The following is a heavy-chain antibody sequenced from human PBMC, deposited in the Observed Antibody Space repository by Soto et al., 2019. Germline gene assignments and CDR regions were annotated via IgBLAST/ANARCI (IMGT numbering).Heavy chain of an antibody. CDR1: GFTFDDYT. J-gene: IGHJ6*02. V-gene: IGHV3-43*01. D-gene: IGHD1-7*01. CDR3: AKDGGGELRAHYYYYYGMDV. CDR2: ISWDGGST. Sequence: GGSLRLSCAASGFTFDDYTMHWVRQAPGKGLEWVSLISWDGGSTYYADSVKGRFTISRDNSKNSLYLQMNSLRTEDTALYYCAKDGGGELRAHYYYYYGMDVWGQGTTVTVSS.